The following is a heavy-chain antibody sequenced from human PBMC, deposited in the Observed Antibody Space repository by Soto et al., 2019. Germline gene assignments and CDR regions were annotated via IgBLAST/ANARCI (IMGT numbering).Heavy chain of an antibody. J-gene: IGHJ4*02. CDR1: GFTFSSYG. D-gene: IGHD3-22*01. CDR3: AKDPVDSSGAIEDY. Sequence: GGSLRLSCAASGFTFSSYGMHWVRQAPGKGLEWVAVISYDGSNKYYADSVKGRFTISRDNSKNTLYLQMNSLRAEDTAVYYFAKDPVDSSGAIEDYWSQGTLVTVSS. V-gene: IGHV3-30*18. CDR2: ISYDGSNK.